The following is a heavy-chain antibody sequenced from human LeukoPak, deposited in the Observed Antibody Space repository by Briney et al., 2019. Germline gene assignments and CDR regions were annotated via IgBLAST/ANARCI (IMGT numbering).Heavy chain of an antibody. CDR1: GYSISSGYY. CDR2: IYHSGST. Sequence: PSETLSLTCAVSGYSISSGYYWGWIRQPPGKGLEWIGSIYHSGSTDYNPSLKSRVTMSVDTSNNHFSLKLNSVTAADTAVYYCARFSLLRQTDYWGQGTLVTVSS. V-gene: IGHV4-38-2*01. CDR3: ARFSLLRQTDY. D-gene: IGHD3-22*01. J-gene: IGHJ4*02.